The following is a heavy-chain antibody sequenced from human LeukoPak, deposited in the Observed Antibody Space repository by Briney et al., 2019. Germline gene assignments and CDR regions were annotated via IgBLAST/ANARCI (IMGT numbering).Heavy chain of an antibody. D-gene: IGHD2-15*01. Sequence: ASVKVSCKASGYTFTGYYIHWVRQAPGQGLEWMGWINPYTGGTNYAQKFQGRVTMTRDTSISTAYVELSRLTSDDTAVYYCARPYRSGNSCHDYFDYWGQGTLDTVSS. J-gene: IGHJ4*02. V-gene: IGHV1-2*02. CDR3: ARPYRSGNSCHDYFDY. CDR2: INPYTGGT. CDR1: GYTFTGYY.